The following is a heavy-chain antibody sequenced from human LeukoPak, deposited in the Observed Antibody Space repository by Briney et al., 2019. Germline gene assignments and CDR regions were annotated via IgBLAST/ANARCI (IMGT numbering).Heavy chain of an antibody. V-gene: IGHV1-18*04. CDR3: ARVSLGSSTWDPPSY. J-gene: IGHJ4*02. D-gene: IGHD6-13*01. Sequence: ASVKVSCKASGYTFISDSSGISWVRQAPGQGLEWMGWIRPYNGYTDYSQKFQGRVTMTTDSSTSTAYMDLRSLRSDDTAVYYCARVSLGSSTWDPPSYWGQGTLVTVSS. CDR1: GYTFISDSSG. CDR2: IRPYNGYT.